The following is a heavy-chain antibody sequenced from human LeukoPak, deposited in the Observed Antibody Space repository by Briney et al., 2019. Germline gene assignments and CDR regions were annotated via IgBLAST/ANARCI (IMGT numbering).Heavy chain of an antibody. V-gene: IGHV3-48*04. CDR2: ISSSGSTI. J-gene: IGHJ4*02. D-gene: IGHD3-22*01. CDR3: ARVLYYYDSSGYYVWGYFFDY. CDR1: GFTFSSYG. Sequence: PGGSLRLSCAASGFTFSSYGMHWVRQAPGKGLEWVSYISSSGSTIYYADSVKGRFTISRDNAKNSLYLQMNSLRAEDTAVYYCARVLYYYDSSGYYVWGYFFDYWGQGTLVTVSS.